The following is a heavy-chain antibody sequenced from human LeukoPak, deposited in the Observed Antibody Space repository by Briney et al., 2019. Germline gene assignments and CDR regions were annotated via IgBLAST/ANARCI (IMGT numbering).Heavy chain of an antibody. D-gene: IGHD6-6*01. CDR2: IVVGSGNT. Sequence: SVKVSCKASGFTFTSSAMQWVRQARGQRLEWIGWIVVGSGNTNYAQKFQDRVTFTRDVPTSTAYMELSSLRSEDTAVYYCAAAVNEYSSSSTRSDYWGQGTLVTVSS. V-gene: IGHV1-58*02. CDR1: GFTFTSSA. CDR3: AAAVNEYSSSSTRSDY. J-gene: IGHJ4*02.